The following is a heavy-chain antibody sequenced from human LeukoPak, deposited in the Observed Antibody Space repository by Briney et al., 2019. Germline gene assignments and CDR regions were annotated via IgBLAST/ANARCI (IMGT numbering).Heavy chain of an antibody. D-gene: IGHD1-26*01. CDR1: GDSVSRNIAA. V-gene: IGHV6-1*01. CDR2: THYRSKWYS. Sequence: SQTLSLTFAISGDSVSRNIAAWNWIRQSPSRGLEWLGRTHYRSKWYSDYAESVKGRITIDPDTSKNHFSLHLKSVTPEDTGVYYCARAFLYGDTWENTFDYWGQGILVTVSS. J-gene: IGHJ4*02. CDR3: ARAFLYGDTWENTFDY.